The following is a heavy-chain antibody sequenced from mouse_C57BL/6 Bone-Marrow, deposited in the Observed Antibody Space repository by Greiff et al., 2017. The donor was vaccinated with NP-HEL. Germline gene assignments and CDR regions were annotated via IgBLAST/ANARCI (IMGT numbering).Heavy chain of an antibody. CDR2: ISYDGSN. Sequence: EVQVVESGPGLVKPSQSLSLTCSVTGYSITSGYYWNWIRQFPGNKLEWMGYISYDGSNNYNPSLKNRFSITRDTSKNQFFLKLNSVTTEDTATYYCAREGTAMDYWGQGTSVTVSS. CDR1: GYSITSGYY. V-gene: IGHV3-6*01. D-gene: IGHD2-14*01. J-gene: IGHJ4*01. CDR3: AREGTAMDY.